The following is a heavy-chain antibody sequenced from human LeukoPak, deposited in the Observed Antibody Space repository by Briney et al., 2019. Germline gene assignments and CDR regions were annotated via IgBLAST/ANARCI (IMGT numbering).Heavy chain of an antibody. CDR3: ARDPAIVVASRAFDY. V-gene: IGHV1-46*01. CDR2: INPSGGST. J-gene: IGHJ4*02. Sequence: ASVKVSCKASGYTFTSYYMHWVRQAPGQGLEWMGIINPSGGSTSYAQKFQGRVTMTRDTSTSTVYMELSSLRSEDTAVYYCARDPAIVVASRAFDYWGQGTLVTVSS. CDR1: GYTFTSYY. D-gene: IGHD2-21*01.